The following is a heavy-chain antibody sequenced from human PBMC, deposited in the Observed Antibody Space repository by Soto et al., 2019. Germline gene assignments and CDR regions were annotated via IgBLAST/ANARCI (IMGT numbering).Heavy chain of an antibody. CDR3: AKDRPPNYDSSCSSTEYFAL. V-gene: IGHV3-23*01. Sequence: EVQLLESGGGLVQPGGSLSLSCAASGFTFNNFAMTWVRQAPGKGLEWVSVVGTTGTANYADSVKGRFTISRDNSKKTLSLQMISLRVEDTATYYCAKDRPPNYDSSCSSTEYFALWGRGTLVSVSS. D-gene: IGHD3-22*01. J-gene: IGHJ2*01. CDR2: VGTTGTA. CDR1: GFTFNNFA.